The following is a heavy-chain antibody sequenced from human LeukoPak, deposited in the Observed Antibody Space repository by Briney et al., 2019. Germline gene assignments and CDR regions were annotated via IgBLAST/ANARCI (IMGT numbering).Heavy chain of an antibody. Sequence: GGSLRLSCAASGFTVSSNYMSWVRQAPGEGLEWVSVIYSGGSTYYADSVKGRFTISRDNSKNTLYLQMNSLRAEDTAVYYCARARQELRYYYYGMDVWGQGTTVTVSS. D-gene: IGHD3-10*01. CDR3: ARARQELRYYYYGMDV. CDR1: GFTVSSNY. CDR2: IYSGGST. V-gene: IGHV3-66*01. J-gene: IGHJ6*02.